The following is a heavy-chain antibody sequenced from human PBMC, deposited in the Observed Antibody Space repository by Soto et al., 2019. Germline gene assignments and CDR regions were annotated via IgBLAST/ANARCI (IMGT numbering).Heavy chain of an antibody. CDR3: ARGHYYDSSVWTDYYGMDV. CDR1: GGTFSSYA. V-gene: IGHV1-69*13. CDR2: IIPIFGTA. Sequence: GASVKVSCKASGGTFSSYAISWVRQAPGQGLEWMGGIIPIFGTANYAQKFQGRVTITADESTSTAYMELSSLRSEDTAVYYCARGHYYDSSVWTDYYGMDVWGQGTTVTVSS. D-gene: IGHD3-22*01. J-gene: IGHJ6*02.